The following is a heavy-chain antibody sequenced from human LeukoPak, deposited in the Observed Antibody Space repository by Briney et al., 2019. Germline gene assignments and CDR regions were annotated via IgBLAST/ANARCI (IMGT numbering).Heavy chain of an antibody. CDR3: AKDTSSSGSYFDY. CDR2: ISGSGGST. Sequence: QPGGSLRLSCTALGFTFRNYAISWVRQAPGKGLEWVSAISGSGGSTYYIDSVKGRFTISRDNSKNTLFLQMNNLRVEDTAVYYCAKDTSSSGSYFDYWGQGTLVTVSS. V-gene: IGHV3-23*01. D-gene: IGHD3-10*01. J-gene: IGHJ4*02. CDR1: GFTFRNYA.